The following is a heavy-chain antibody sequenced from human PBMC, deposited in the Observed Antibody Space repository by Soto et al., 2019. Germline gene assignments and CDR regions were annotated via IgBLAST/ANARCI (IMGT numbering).Heavy chain of an antibody. D-gene: IGHD1-26*01. Sequence: PGGSLRLSCAASGFTFGGYAMHWVRQAPGKGLEWVAVISYDGSNKVYADSVKGRFTISRDNSKNTLNLQMNSLRVEDTAVYYCTRAAIKGELLDYWGQGTQVPSPQ. CDR2: ISYDGSNK. J-gene: IGHJ4*02. CDR3: TRAAIKGELLDY. CDR1: GFTFGGYA. V-gene: IGHV3-30*04.